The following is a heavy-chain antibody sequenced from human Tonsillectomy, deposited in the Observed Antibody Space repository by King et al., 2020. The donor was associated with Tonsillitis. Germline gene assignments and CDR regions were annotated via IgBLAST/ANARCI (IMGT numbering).Heavy chain of an antibody. CDR1: GFTFSNAW. CDR2: IKRKTDGGTT. J-gene: IGHJ6*03. CDR3: TTLPAAMLYYYYYMDV. Sequence: VQLVESGGGLVKPGGSLRLSCAASGFTFSNAWMSWVRQAPGKGLEWVGRIKRKTDGGTTDYAAPVKGRFTISRDDSKNTLYLQMNSLKTEDTAVYYCTTLPAAMLYYYYYMDVWGKGTTVTVSS. D-gene: IGHD2-2*01. V-gene: IGHV3-15*01.